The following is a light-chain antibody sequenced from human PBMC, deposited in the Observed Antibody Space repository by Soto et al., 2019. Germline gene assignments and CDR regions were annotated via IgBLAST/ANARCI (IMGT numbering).Light chain of an antibody. V-gene: IGKV3-15*01. CDR3: QQYNGSPPWK. CDR1: QSLGRY. J-gene: IGKJ1*01. Sequence: DIVLTHSPDTLSLSPWESATLSCRSSQSLGRYLAWYQQKPGQAPRLLIYGASTRATGIPARFSGSGSGTEFTLTISSLQSEDFALYYCQQYNGSPPWKFGQGTKVDIK. CDR2: GAS.